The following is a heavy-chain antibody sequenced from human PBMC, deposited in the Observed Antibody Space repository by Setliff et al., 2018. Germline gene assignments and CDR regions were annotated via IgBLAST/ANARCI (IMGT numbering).Heavy chain of an antibody. J-gene: IGHJ4*02. CDR3: ARDREGIIVGVPSV. D-gene: IGHD1-26*01. V-gene: IGHV1-18*01. CDR2: ISAYNGNT. CDR1: GYTFTSYG. Sequence: ASVKVSCKASGYTFTSYGISWVRQPPGQGLEWMGWISAYNGNTNYAQKLQGRVTMTKDTSTSTVYMELRSLRSDDTAVYYCARDREGIIVGVPSVWGQGTLVTVSS.